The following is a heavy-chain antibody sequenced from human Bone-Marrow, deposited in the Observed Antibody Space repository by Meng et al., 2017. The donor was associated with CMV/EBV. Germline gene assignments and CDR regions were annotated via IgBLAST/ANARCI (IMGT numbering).Heavy chain of an antibody. CDR3: AKIGYCSSTSCRLSDY. CDR1: GFTFSSYG. Sequence: LSLTCAASGFTFSSYGMHWVRQAPGKGLEWVAFIRYDGSNKYYADSVKGRFTISRDNSKNTLYLQMNSLRAEDTAVYYCAKIGYCSSTSCRLSDYWGQGTLVTVSS. J-gene: IGHJ4*02. CDR2: IRYDGSNK. V-gene: IGHV3-30*02. D-gene: IGHD2-2*01.